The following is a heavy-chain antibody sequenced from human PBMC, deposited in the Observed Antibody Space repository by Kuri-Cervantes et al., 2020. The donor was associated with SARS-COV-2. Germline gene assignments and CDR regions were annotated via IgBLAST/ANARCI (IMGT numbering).Heavy chain of an antibody. CDR1: GFTFSSYS. CDR2: IKTEPDGGTT. J-gene: IGHJ4*02. D-gene: IGHD4-17*01. Sequence: GGSLRLSCAASGFTFSSYSMNWVRQAPGKGLEWIGRIKTEPDGGTTDYAAPMQGRFTISRDDARNTLFLQMRSLKSEDTGIYYCTTENYGDGEIDYWGQGTLVTVSS. V-gene: IGHV3-15*05. CDR3: TTENYGDGEIDY.